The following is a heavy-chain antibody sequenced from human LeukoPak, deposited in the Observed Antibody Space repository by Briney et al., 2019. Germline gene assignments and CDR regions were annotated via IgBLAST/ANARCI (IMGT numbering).Heavy chain of an antibody. J-gene: IGHJ4*02. Sequence: SETLSLTCTVSGGSFSSGSYYWSWIRQPPGKGLEWIGYIYYSGSTNYNPSLKRRVTISVDTSKNQFSLKLSSVTAADTAVYYCARGVFSSYSSSSSYYFDYWGQGTLVTVSS. CDR2: IYYSGST. D-gene: IGHD6-13*01. CDR1: GGSFSSGSYY. V-gene: IGHV4-61*01. CDR3: ARGVFSSYSSSSSYYFDY.